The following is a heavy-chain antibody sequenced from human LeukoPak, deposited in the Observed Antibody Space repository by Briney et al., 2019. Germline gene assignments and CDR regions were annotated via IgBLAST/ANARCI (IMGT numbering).Heavy chain of an antibody. D-gene: IGHD2-2*01. CDR3: AKPSIVVVPAAKPAGSFDY. J-gene: IGHJ4*02. Sequence: PGGSLRLSCAASGFTFSSYAMSWVRQAPGKGLEWVSAISGSGGSTYYADSVKGRFTISRDNSKNTLYLQMNSLRAEDTAVYYCAKPSIVVVPAAKPAGSFDYWGQGTLVTVSS. CDR2: ISGSGGST. V-gene: IGHV3-23*01. CDR1: GFTFSSYA.